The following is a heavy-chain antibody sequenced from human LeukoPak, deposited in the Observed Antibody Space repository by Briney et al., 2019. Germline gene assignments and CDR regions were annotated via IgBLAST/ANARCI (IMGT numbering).Heavy chain of an antibody. D-gene: IGHD3-3*01. CDR1: GFSFSRYW. V-gene: IGHV3-7*01. Sequence: GGSRRLSCAASGFSFSRYWMSWVRQAPGKGLEWVANIKRDGSDTSYVDSVEGRLTICRDNAKNSLFLQLNSLNAEETAVYYCPKDRDFWSGKAFDYWGQGTLVTVST. CDR2: IKRDGSDT. J-gene: IGHJ4*02. CDR3: PKDRDFWSGKAFDY.